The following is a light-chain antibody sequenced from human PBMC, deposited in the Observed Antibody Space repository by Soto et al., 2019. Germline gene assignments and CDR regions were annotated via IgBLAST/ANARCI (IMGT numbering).Light chain of an antibody. J-gene: IGKJ4*01. CDR1: QNVARNY. Sequence: EIVLTQSPGTLSLSPGERATLSCRASQNVARNYLAWYQQRPGQAPRLLIYDASTRATGIPDRFSGSGSGTDFTLTISRLEPEDFAVYFCQQYARSPLAFGGRTKVDI. CDR2: DAS. CDR3: QQYARSPLA. V-gene: IGKV3-20*01.